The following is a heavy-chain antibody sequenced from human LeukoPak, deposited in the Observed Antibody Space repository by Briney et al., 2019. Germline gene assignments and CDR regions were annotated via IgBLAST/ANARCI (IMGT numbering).Heavy chain of an antibody. Sequence: SETLSLTCTVSGYSINSGYYWGWIRPPPGKGLEWIGNIYHSGSTNYNPSLKSRVTISVDTSKNQFSLKLSSVTAADTAVYYCATTTIRLGYWGQGTLVTVSS. V-gene: IGHV4-38-2*02. J-gene: IGHJ4*02. CDR3: ATTTIRLGY. D-gene: IGHD1-26*01. CDR2: IYHSGST. CDR1: GYSINSGYY.